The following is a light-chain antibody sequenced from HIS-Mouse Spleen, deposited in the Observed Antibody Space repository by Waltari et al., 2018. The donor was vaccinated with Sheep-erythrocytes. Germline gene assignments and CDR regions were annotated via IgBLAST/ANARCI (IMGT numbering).Light chain of an antibody. CDR2: DNN. CDR3: GTWDSSLSAGRV. J-gene: IGLJ3*02. V-gene: IGLV1-51*01. Sequence: QSVLTQPPSVSAAPGQKVTISCPGSSSTLGNNYVSCYQQLPGTAPKLLIYDNNKRPSGIPDRFSGSKSGTSATLGITGLQTGDEADYYCGTWDSSLSAGRVFGGGTKLTVL. CDR1: SSTLGNNY.